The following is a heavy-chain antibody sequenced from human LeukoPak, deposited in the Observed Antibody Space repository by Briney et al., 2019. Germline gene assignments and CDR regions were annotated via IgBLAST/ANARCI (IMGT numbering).Heavy chain of an antibody. Sequence: ASVKVSCKASGYTFTSYGFNWVRQAPGQGLEWLGWISGYNGNTEYAQKLQGRVTMTTDTSTSTAYMELRSLRSDDTAVYYCARWRYCSGGSCYRGLGWFDPWGQGTLVTVSS. CDR2: ISGYNGNT. D-gene: IGHD2-15*01. CDR3: ARWRYCSGGSCYRGLGWFDP. J-gene: IGHJ5*02. V-gene: IGHV1-18*01. CDR1: GYTFTSYG.